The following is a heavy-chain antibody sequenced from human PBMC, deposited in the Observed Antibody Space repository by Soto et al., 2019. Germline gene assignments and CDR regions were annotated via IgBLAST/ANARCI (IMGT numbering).Heavy chain of an antibody. CDR1: GYTFTTYY. CDR3: ARRAYNYANMDV. V-gene: IGHV1-46*01. J-gene: IGHJ6*02. D-gene: IGHD5-18*01. Sequence: QVRLVQSGAEVKKPGASVKVSCETSGYTFTTYYMHWVRRAPGQGLEWMGMINPSGGSTSYAQKFQGRVTMTRDTSTRTIYMELSSLRFDDTAIYYCARRAYNYANMDVWGQGTTVTVSS. CDR2: INPSGGST.